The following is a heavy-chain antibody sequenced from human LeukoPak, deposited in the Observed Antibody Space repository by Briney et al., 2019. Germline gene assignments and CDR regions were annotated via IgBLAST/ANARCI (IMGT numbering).Heavy chain of an antibody. D-gene: IGHD2-2*01. CDR1: GGSISSGSYY. CDR3: ARCIVVVPAAPNWFDP. CDR2: IYYSGST. Sequence: SQTLSLTCTVSGGSISSGSYYWGWIRQPPGKGLEWIGSIYYSGSTYYNPSLKSRVTISVDTSKNQFSLKLSSVTAADTAVYYCARCIVVVPAAPNWFDPWGQGTLVTVSS. V-gene: IGHV4-39*01. J-gene: IGHJ5*02.